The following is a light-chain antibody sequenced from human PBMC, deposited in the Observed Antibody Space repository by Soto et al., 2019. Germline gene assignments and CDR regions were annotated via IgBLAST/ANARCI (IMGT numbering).Light chain of an antibody. CDR2: KAS. CDR1: QSISSW. Sequence: DIQMTQSPSTLSASVGDRVTITCRASQSISSWLAWYRQKPGKAPKLLISKASTLESGVPSRFSGSGSGTEFTLTISSLQPDDFATYYCQQYNNYRWTFGQGTKVDI. J-gene: IGKJ1*01. CDR3: QQYNNYRWT. V-gene: IGKV1-5*03.